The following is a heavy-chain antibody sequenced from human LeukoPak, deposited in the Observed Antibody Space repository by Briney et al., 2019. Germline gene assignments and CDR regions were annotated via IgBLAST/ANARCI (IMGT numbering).Heavy chain of an antibody. CDR3: AKDNYDILTGYFDY. D-gene: IGHD3-9*01. J-gene: IGHJ4*02. Sequence: GRSLRLSCAASGFTFDDYAMHWVRQAPGKGLEWVSGISWNSGSIGYADSVKGRFTISRDNAKNSPYLQMNSLRAEDMALYYCAKDNYDILTGYFDYWGQGTLVTVSS. V-gene: IGHV3-9*03. CDR2: ISWNSGSI. CDR1: GFTFDDYA.